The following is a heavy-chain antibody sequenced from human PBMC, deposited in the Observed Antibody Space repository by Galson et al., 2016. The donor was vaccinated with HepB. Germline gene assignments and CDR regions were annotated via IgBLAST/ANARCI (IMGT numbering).Heavy chain of an antibody. Sequence: SETLSLTCTVSGGSVSSNNYNWGWIRQPPGKGLEWIGSGYYGGSTYYNPSLKSRVTISVDTYRNQFSLKLNSLTAADAALYYCARHLPTHMRFLDRAFDYCGQGTLVTVSS. CDR2: GYYGGST. D-gene: IGHD2-21*01. V-gene: IGHV4-39*01. CDR1: GGSVSSNNYN. J-gene: IGHJ4*02. CDR3: ARHLPTHMRFLDRAFDY.